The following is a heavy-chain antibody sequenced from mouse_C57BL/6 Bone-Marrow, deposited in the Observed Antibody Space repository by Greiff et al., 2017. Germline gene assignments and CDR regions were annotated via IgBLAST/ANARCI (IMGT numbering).Heavy chain of an antibody. CDR2: IDPSDSYT. D-gene: IGHD4-1*01. CDR3: AREGSWAWFAY. Sequence: QVQLKQPGAELVKPGASVKLSCKASGYTFTSYWMQWVKQRPGQGLEWIGEIDPSDSYTNYNQKFKGKATLTVDSSSSTAYMQLSSLTSGDSAVDYCAREGSWAWFAYWGQGTLVTGSA. V-gene: IGHV1-50*01. J-gene: IGHJ3*01. CDR1: GYTFTSYW.